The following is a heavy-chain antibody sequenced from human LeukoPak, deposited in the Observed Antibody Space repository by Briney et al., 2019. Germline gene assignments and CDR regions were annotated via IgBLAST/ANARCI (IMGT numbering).Heavy chain of an antibody. CDR2: ISAYNGNT. J-gene: IGHJ6*03. Sequence: ASVKVSCKASGYTFTSDGISWVRQARGQGLEWMGWISAYNGNTNYAQKLQGRVTMTTDTSTSTAYMELRSLRSDDTAVYYCARDGIVVVPAYYYYMDVWGKGTTVTVSS. D-gene: IGHD2-2*01. CDR1: GYTFTSDG. CDR3: ARDGIVVVPAYYYYMDV. V-gene: IGHV1-18*01.